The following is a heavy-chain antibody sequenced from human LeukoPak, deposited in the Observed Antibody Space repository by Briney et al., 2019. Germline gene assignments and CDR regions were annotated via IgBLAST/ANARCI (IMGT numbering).Heavy chain of an antibody. D-gene: IGHD3-22*01. Sequence: GGSLRLSCAASGFTFSSYSMNWVRQAPGKGLEWVSSISSSSSYIYYAASAKGRFTISRDNAKNSLYLQMNSLRAEDTAVYYCARDQGYYDSSGPIDYWGQGTLVTVSS. J-gene: IGHJ4*02. CDR3: ARDQGYYDSSGPIDY. V-gene: IGHV3-21*01. CDR2: ISSSSSYI. CDR1: GFTFSSYS.